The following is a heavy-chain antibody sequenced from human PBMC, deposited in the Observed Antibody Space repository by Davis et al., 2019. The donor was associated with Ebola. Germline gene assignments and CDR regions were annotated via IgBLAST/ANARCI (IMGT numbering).Heavy chain of an antibody. J-gene: IGHJ4*02. CDR1: GFSVSNYA. CDR3: AKIEAYGSGNYFEY. D-gene: IGHD3-10*01. CDR2: VNSAGTYT. Sequence: GESLKISCAPSGFSVSNYAMSWARQAPGRGLEWVSAVNSAGTYTYYADSVKGRFTIFRDTSTVYLQMNSLRVEDTAVYYCAKIEAYGSGNYFEYWGQGTLVTISS. V-gene: IGHV3-23*01.